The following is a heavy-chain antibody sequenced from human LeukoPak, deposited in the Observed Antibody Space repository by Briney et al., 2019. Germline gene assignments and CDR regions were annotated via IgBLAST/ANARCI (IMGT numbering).Heavy chain of an antibody. CDR1: GGSISSGGYS. CDR2: IYHSGST. Sequence: SQTLSLTCAVSGGSISSGGYSWSWIRQPPGKGLVWIGYIYHSGSTYYNPSLKSRVTISVDRSKNQFSLKLSSVTAADTAVYYCARGSTMVRGVIDYWGQGTLVTVSS. J-gene: IGHJ4*02. V-gene: IGHV4-30-2*01. CDR3: ARGSTMVRGVIDY. D-gene: IGHD3-10*01.